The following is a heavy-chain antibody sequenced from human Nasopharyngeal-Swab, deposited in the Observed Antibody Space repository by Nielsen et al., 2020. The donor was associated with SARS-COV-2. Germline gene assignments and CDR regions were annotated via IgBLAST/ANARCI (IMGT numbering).Heavy chain of an antibody. J-gene: IGHJ4*02. D-gene: IGHD6-25*01. CDR3: ARALRGAAAKYYFDY. Sequence: SETLSLTCAVYGGSFSGYYWSWIRQPPGTGLEWIGEINHSGSTNYNPSLKSRVTISVDTSKNQFSLKLSSVTAADTAVYYCARALRGAAAKYYFDYWGQGTLVTVSS. CDR2: INHSGST. CDR1: GGSFSGYY. V-gene: IGHV4-34*01.